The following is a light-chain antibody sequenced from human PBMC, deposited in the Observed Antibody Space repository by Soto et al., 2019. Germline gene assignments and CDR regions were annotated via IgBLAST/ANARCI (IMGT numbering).Light chain of an antibody. Sequence: EIVMTQSPATLSVSPGERATLSCWASQSVSSSLAWYQQKPGQAPRLLIYGASTRATGIPARFSGSGSGTVFTFNISSLQSEDLAVYFCQQYNKWPRSFGGGTKVDIK. J-gene: IGKJ4*01. V-gene: IGKV3-15*01. CDR3: QQYNKWPRS. CDR1: QSVSSS. CDR2: GAS.